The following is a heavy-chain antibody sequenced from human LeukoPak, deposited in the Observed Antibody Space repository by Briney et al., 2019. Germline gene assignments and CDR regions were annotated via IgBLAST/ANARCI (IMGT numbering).Heavy chain of an antibody. CDR2: IHYSGST. CDR1: GGSISSYY. CDR3: ARGGWSLDY. J-gene: IGHJ4*02. Sequence: SETLSLTCTVSGGSISSYYWSWIRQPPGKGLEWVGYIHYSGSTNYNPSLKSRLTTSLDTSKNQFSLKLSSVTAADTAVYYCARGGWSLDYWGQGTLVTVSS. D-gene: IGHD6-19*01. V-gene: IGHV4-59*01.